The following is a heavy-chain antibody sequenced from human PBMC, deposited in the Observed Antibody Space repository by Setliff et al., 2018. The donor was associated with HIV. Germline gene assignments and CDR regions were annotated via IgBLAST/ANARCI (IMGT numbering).Heavy chain of an antibody. CDR1: GGSVTSYY. CDR3: ARILVAAAGTGFDP. V-gene: IGHV4-59*02. CDR2: LYHTGIT. J-gene: IGHJ5*02. Sequence: SETLSLTCTVSGGSVTSYYWSWIRQSPEKGLEWIGYLYHTGITNYNPSLKSRLSTSIDKSKNKFSLKVSSVTAADTAVYYCARILVAAAGTGFDPWGQGILVTVSS. D-gene: IGHD6-13*01.